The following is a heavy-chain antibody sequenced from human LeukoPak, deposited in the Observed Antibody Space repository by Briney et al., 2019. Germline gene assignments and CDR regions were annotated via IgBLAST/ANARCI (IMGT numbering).Heavy chain of an antibody. D-gene: IGHD5-12*01. Sequence: GASVKVSCKVSGYTLTELSMHWVRQAPGKGLEWMGGFDPEDGETIYAQKFQGRVTMTEDTSTDTAYMELSSLRSEDTAVYYCATDRKDIVATTNAFDIWGKGTMVTVSS. J-gene: IGHJ3*02. CDR2: FDPEDGET. CDR3: ATDRKDIVATTNAFDI. V-gene: IGHV1-24*01. CDR1: GYTLTELS.